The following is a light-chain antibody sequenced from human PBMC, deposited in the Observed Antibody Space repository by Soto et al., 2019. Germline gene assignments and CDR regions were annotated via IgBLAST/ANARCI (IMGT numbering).Light chain of an antibody. V-gene: IGKV3-15*01. CDR1: QSVGSN. J-gene: IGKJ5*01. Sequence: DIVMTQSPVTLSVSPGARAPLSCRASQSVGSNLAWYQQNPGQAPRLLVYGASTRATGIPARFSGSGSGTQFTLTISSLEPEDFAVYYCQQRSNWPITFGQGTRLEIK. CDR3: QQRSNWPIT. CDR2: GAS.